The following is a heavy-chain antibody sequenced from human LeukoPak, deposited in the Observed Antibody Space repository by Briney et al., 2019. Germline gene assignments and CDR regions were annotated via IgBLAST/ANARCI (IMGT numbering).Heavy chain of an antibody. D-gene: IGHD6-19*01. V-gene: IGHV3-20*04. CDR2: INWNGGST. Sequence: GGSLRLSCAASGFTFDDYGMSWVRQAPGKGLEWVSGINWNGGSTAYADSVKGRFTISRDNAKNSLYLQMSSLRAEDTALYYCASLQWLPQERGGYWGQGTLVTVSS. CDR1: GFTFDDYG. J-gene: IGHJ4*02. CDR3: ASLQWLPQERGGY.